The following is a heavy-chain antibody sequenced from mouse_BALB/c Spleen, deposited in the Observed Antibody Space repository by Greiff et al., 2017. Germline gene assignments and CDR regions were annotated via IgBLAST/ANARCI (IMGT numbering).Heavy chain of an antibody. J-gene: IGHJ3*01. D-gene: IGHD2-2*01. V-gene: IGHV3-2*02. CDR3: ARSSIYYGYDTFAY. Sequence: EVKLVESGPGLVKPSQSLSLTCTVTGYSITSDYAWNWIRQFPGNKLEWMGYISYSGSTSYNPSLKSRISITRDTSKNQFFLQLNSVTTEDTATYYCARSSIYYGYDTFAYWGQGTLVTVSA. CDR2: ISYSGST. CDR1: GYSITSDYA.